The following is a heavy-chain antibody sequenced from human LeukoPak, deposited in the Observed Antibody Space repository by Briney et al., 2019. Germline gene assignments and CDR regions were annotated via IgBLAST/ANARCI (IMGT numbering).Heavy chain of an antibody. CDR3: ARDGDYIMPPFDY. CDR1: GFTFTRYW. CDR2: IKQDGSER. Sequence: GGSLRLSCAASGFTFTRYWMSWVRQAPGKGLEWVANIKQDGSERHYVDAVKGRFTISGDNARNSVHLQMNSLSDDDTAVYYCARDGDYIMPPFDYWGQGILVTVSS. D-gene: IGHD4-17*01. J-gene: IGHJ4*02. V-gene: IGHV3-7*01.